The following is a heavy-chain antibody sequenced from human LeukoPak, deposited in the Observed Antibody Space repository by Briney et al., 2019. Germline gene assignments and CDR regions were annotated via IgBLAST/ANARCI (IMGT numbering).Heavy chain of an antibody. V-gene: IGHV3-53*01. CDR1: GFTVSSNY. Sequence: GGSLRLSCAASGFTVSSNYMSWVRQAPGKGLEWVSLVYSGGSTYYADSVKGRFTISRDNAKNSLYLQMNSLRAEDTAVYYCARVTSYYYNTSGDYYFDHWGQGTLVTVSS. D-gene: IGHD3-22*01. J-gene: IGHJ4*02. CDR2: VYSGGST. CDR3: ARVTSYYYNTSGDYYFDH.